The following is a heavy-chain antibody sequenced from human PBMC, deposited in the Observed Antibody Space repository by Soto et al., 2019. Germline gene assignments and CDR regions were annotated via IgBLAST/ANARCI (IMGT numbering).Heavy chain of an antibody. D-gene: IGHD6-19*01. CDR2: INPTTGAT. Sequence: GASVKVSCKASGYTFTGYYMHWVRQAPGQGLEWMGWINPTTGATRYAQKFQGRVTMTRDTSMSTAYLEVRSLRPDDTAVYYCAKGDSSWVSLFDPWGQGTLVTVSS. CDR3: AKGDSSWVSLFDP. J-gene: IGHJ5*02. CDR1: GYTFTGYY. V-gene: IGHV1-2*02.